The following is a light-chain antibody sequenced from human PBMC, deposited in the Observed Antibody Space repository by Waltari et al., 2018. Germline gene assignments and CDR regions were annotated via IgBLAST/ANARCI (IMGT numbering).Light chain of an antibody. Sequence: IVMTLSPATLSVSPGERATLSCRASQSVSSNLAWYQQKPGQAPRLLIYGASTRATGIPARFSGSGSGTEFTLTISSLQSEDLALYYCQQYNNWPPMTFGQGTRLEIK. CDR1: QSVSSN. CDR3: QQYNNWPPMT. J-gene: IGKJ5*01. V-gene: IGKV3-15*01. CDR2: GAS.